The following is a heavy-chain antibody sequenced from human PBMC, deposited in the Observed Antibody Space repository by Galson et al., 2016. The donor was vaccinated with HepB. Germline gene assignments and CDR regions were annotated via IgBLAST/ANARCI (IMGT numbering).Heavy chain of an antibody. D-gene: IGHD6-13*01. CDR2: VYWDSDT. V-gene: IGHV2-5*02. Sequence: PALVKPTQTLTLTCTVSGFSLNTGAVGVGWIRQPPGKALEWLALVYWDSDTRYNPSLRSRLNITKDTSKSQVFLTVTDMDPVDTGTYYCAHRRGPAAGTFDNWGQGTVVTVSS. CDR1: GFSLNTGAVG. J-gene: IGHJ4*02. CDR3: AHRRGPAAGTFDN.